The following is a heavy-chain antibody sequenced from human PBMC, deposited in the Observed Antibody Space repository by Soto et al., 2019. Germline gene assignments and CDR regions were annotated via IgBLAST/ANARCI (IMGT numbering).Heavy chain of an antibody. CDR3: ARHVYTNGWM. D-gene: IGHD6-19*01. Sequence: GESLKISCKGSGYSFTTYWIGWVRQMPGKGLEWMGVIYPGDSDTRYSPSFQGQVTISADKSISTVYLQWSSLKASDTAMYYCARHVYTNGWMWGQGTLVTVSS. CDR2: IYPGDSDT. CDR1: GYSFTTYW. V-gene: IGHV5-51*01. J-gene: IGHJ4*02.